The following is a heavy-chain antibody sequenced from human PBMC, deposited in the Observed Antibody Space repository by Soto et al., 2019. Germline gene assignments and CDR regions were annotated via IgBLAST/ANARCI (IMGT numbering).Heavy chain of an antibody. J-gene: IGHJ2*01. CDR1: GFTFSSYG. Sequence: QEQLVESGGGVVQPGRSLRLTCAGSGFTFSSYGMHWVRQAPGKGLEWVAIISYDGSNKYYADSVKGRFTISRDNSKNTLYLPMNRLRAEDTAVYYCAKTTGDYPLYWYFDLWGRGTLVTVSS. V-gene: IGHV3-30*18. CDR3: AKTTGDYPLYWYFDL. CDR2: ISYDGSNK. D-gene: IGHD4-17*01.